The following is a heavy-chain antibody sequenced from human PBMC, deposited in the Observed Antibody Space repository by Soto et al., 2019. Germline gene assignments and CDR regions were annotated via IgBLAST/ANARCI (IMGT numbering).Heavy chain of an antibody. Sequence: EVQLVESGGGLVQPGGSLRLSCAASGFTFSNHDMHWVRQAPGKGLEYVSGISANGGNKFYTNSVRGRFTISRDNSNNTLYLQMGSLRPEDMAVYYCVKSVLTTYSGVNHCFDPWGQGTLVTVSS. J-gene: IGHJ5*02. CDR2: ISANGGNK. CDR1: GFTFSNHD. V-gene: IGHV3-64D*06. D-gene: IGHD3-9*01. CDR3: VKSVLTTYSGVNHCFDP.